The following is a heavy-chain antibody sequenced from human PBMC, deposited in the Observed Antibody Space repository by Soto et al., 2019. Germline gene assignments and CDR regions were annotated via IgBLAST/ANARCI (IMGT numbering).Heavy chain of an antibody. V-gene: IGHV1-2*04. D-gene: IGHD6-19*01. Sequence: GASLRVSCKAAEYTFTGYCMHWVRQAPGQGLEWMGWINPNSGGTNYAQKFQGWVTMTRDTSISTAYMELSRLRSDDTAVYYCAREVYGWLDGRPNYYYYYGMDVWGQGTTVTVSS. J-gene: IGHJ6*02. CDR3: AREVYGWLDGRPNYYYYYGMDV. CDR1: EYTFTGYC. CDR2: INPNSGGT.